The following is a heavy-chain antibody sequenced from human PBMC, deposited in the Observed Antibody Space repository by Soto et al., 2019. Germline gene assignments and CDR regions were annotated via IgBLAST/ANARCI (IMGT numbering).Heavy chain of an antibody. CDR1: GFSFTSHW. CDR2: IKRDGSAS. CDR3: ARDQGREILASAFDF. Sequence: EVQLVESGGGLVQPGESLRLSCAASGFSFTSHWMSWVRQAPGKGLEWVATIKRDGSASYYLGSVKGRFTISRDNANDSLFLEMTSLRAEDTAVYYCARDQGREILASAFDFWGQGTKVTVS. J-gene: IGHJ3*01. D-gene: IGHD5-12*01. V-gene: IGHV3-7*01.